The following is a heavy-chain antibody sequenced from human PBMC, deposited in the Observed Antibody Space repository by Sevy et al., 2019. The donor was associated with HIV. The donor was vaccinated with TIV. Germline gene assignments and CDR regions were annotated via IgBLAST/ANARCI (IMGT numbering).Heavy chain of an antibody. CDR1: GGSISSSKW. CDR3: ASTGTSSRGWYYFDY. J-gene: IGHJ4*02. Sequence: SETLSITCAVSGGSISSSKWWSWVRQPPGKGLEWIGEIYRSGSTNYNPSLKSRVTISVDKSKNQFSLKLSSVTAADTAAYYCASTGTSSRGWYYFDYWGQGTLVTVSS. V-gene: IGHV4-4*02. D-gene: IGHD6-19*01. CDR2: IYRSGST.